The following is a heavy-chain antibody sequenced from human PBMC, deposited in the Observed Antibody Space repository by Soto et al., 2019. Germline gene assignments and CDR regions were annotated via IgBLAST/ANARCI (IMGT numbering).Heavy chain of an antibody. Sequence: EVQLVESGGGLVQPGGSLRRSCAGYGFTFSNYWMHWVRQAPGKGLEWVSRIDHDGPTDYADSVRGRFTISRDNAENTLYLKMNSLRPEDTAVYYCGRDSHGDYWGQGTLVIVSS. V-gene: IGHV3-74*01. CDR2: IDHDGPT. CDR3: GRDSHGDY. CDR1: GFTFSNYW. J-gene: IGHJ4*02.